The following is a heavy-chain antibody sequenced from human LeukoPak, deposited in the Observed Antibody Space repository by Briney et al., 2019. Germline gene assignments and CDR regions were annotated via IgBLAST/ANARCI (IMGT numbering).Heavy chain of an antibody. V-gene: IGHV1-69*04. J-gene: IGHJ4*02. D-gene: IGHD6-13*01. CDR3: ALAAATNVFDY. CDR2: IIPILGIA. CDR1: GGTFSSYA. Sequence: SVKVSCKASGGTFSSYAISWVRQAPGQGLEWMGRIIPILGIANYAQKFQGRVTITADKSTSTAYMELSSLRSEDTAVYYCALAAATNVFDYWGQGTLVTVSS.